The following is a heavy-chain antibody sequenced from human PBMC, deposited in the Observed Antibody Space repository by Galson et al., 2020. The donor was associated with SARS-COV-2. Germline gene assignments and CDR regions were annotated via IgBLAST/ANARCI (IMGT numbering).Heavy chain of an antibody. Sequence: ESGPTLAKPTQTLTLTCTFSASSPTTSAPCVTWNRPPPGKPLEWLARPDWDDDKYYSTSLKTRLTSAKDTSKNQVVLTMTNMDPVDTATYYCARSDSSGCRGNYWGQGTMVTGSS. D-gene: IGHD6-19*01. J-gene: IGHJ4*02. CDR3: ARSDSSGCRGNY. CDR2: PDWDDDK. V-gene: IGHV2-70*11. CDR1: ASSPTTSAPC.